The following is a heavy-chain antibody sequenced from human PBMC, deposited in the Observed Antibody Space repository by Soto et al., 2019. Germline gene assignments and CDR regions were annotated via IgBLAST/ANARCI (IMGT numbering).Heavy chain of an antibody. CDR2: INAGNGNT. V-gene: IGHV1-3*01. CDR1: GYSFTSYP. Sequence: QVQLVQSGAEVKKPGASVKVSCKTSGYSFTSYPMHWVRQAPGQRLEWMGWINAGNGNTKYSQKFQGRLSISRDTSASTAYMELSSLRYEDTAVYYCARDQDPVGTKLLDAFDMWGQGTVVTVSS. J-gene: IGHJ3*02. CDR3: ARDQDPVGTKLLDAFDM. D-gene: IGHD3-10*01.